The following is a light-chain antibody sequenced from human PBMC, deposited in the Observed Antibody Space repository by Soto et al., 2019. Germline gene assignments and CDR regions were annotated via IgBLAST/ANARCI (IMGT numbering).Light chain of an antibody. J-gene: IGLJ2*01. CDR1: SNDVGGFDF. CDR2: EVT. V-gene: IGLV2-14*01. CDR3: ASYTRFNSVI. Sequence: QSALTQPASVSGSPGQSITISCTGTSNDVGGFDFVAWYQQLPGKAPKLIIYEVTDRPFGVSNRFSGSKSGNTASLTISGLQPEDEANYYCASYTRFNSVIFGGGTKLTVL.